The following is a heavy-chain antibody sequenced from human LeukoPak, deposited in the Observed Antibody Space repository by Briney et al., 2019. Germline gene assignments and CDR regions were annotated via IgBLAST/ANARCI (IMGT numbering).Heavy chain of an antibody. CDR1: GFTFSTYS. D-gene: IGHD4-17*01. Sequence: GGSLRLSCAASGFTFSTYSMNWVRQAPGKGLEWVSYISSGSSTIYYADSVKGRFTISRDNAKNSLYLQMNSLRAEDTAVYYCARYRDYGEKGGIDYWGQGTLVTVSS. CDR2: ISSGSSTI. CDR3: ARYRDYGEKGGIDY. V-gene: IGHV3-48*04. J-gene: IGHJ4*02.